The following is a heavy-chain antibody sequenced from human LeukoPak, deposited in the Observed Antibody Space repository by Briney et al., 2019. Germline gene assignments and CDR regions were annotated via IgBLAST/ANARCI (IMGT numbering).Heavy chain of an antibody. D-gene: IGHD6-19*01. V-gene: IGHV1-8*01. CDR3: ASSPIAVAGNNWFDP. CDR1: GYTFTSYD. J-gene: IGHJ5*02. CDR2: MNPNSGNT. Sequence: ASVKVSCKASGYTFTSYDINWVRQATGQGLEWMGGMNPNSGNTGYAQKFQGGVTMTRNTSISTAYMELSSLRSEGTAVYYCASSPIAVAGNNWFDPWGQGTLVTVSS.